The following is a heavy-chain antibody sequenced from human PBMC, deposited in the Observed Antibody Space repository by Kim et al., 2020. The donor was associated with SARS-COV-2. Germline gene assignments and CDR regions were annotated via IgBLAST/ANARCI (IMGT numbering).Heavy chain of an antibody. CDR3: ARDRYYDILTGYYTLSRQYYYYSYGMDV. CDR2: ISSNGGST. CDR1: GFTFSSYA. J-gene: IGHJ6*02. D-gene: IGHD3-9*01. V-gene: IGHV3-64*01. Sequence: GGSLRLSCAASGFTFSSYAMHWVRQAPGKGLEYVSAISSNGGSTYYANSVKGRFTISRDNSKNTLYLQMGSLRAEDMAVYYCARDRYYDILTGYYTLSRQYYYYSYGMDVWGQGTTVTVSS.